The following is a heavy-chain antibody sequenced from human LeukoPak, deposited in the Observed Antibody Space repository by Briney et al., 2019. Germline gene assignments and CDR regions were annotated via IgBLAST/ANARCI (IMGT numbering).Heavy chain of an antibody. CDR3: ATTVVTPHYYGMDV. CDR1: GYTFTGYY. Sequence: ASVKVSCKASGYTFTGYYMHWVRQAPGQGLEWMGWINTNTGNPTYAQGFTGRFVFSLDTSVSTAYLQISSLKAEDTAVYYCATTVVTPHYYGMDVWGQGTTVTVSS. V-gene: IGHV7-4-1*02. D-gene: IGHD4-23*01. J-gene: IGHJ6*02. CDR2: INTNTGNP.